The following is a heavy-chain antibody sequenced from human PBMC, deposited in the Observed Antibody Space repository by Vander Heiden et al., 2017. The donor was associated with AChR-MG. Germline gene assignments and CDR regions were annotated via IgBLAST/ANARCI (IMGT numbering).Heavy chain of an antibody. CDR2: VSTSGDFT. CDR1: GFTFRTFA. CDR3: AKDGVVGSPRPFYFGS. Sequence: EVHLLDSGGGLVHPGPSLRLSCVASGFTFRTFAMSWVRPAPGKGLEWVAGVSTSGDFTHYADSVKGRFTVSRDNSKNTVYLEMNSLGAEDTALYYCAKDGVVGSPRPFYFGSWGQGTLVTVSS. V-gene: IGHV3-23*01. D-gene: IGHD3-3*01. J-gene: IGHJ4*01.